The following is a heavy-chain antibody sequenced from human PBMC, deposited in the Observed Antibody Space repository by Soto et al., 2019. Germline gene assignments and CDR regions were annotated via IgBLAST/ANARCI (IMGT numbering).Heavy chain of an antibody. CDR1: GGSISSSSYY. V-gene: IGHV4-39*01. J-gene: IGHJ6*02. CDR2: IFYSGST. CDR3: ARYLTYCSAGSCYSDFPYYGMDV. Sequence: QLQLQESGPGLVKPSETLSLTCTVSGGSISSSSYYWGWIRQPPGKGLEWIGSIFYSGSTYYNPSLKSRVTISVDTSKNQSSLKLSSVTAADTAVYYCARYLTYCSAGSCYSDFPYYGMDVWGQGTTVTVSS. D-gene: IGHD2-15*01.